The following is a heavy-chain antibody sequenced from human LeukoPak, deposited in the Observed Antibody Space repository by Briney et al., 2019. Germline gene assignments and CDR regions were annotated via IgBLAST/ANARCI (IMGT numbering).Heavy chain of an antibody. CDR1: GFTFTRYG. J-gene: IGHJ4*02. Sequence: ASVKVSCKASGFTFTRYGIFWVRQAPGQGLQWMGWISGYNGDTNYAQSLQGRVTMTTDTSTNTAYMELRSLRTDDTAVYYCGRGFCYRSSGYPFDFWGQGTLVTVSP. CDR3: GRGFCYRSSGYPFDF. CDR2: ISGYNGDT. D-gene: IGHD3-22*01. V-gene: IGHV1-18*01.